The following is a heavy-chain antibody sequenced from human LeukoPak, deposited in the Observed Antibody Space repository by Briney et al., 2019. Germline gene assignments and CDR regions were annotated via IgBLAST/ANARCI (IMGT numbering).Heavy chain of an antibody. D-gene: IGHD6-19*01. CDR1: GFTFSSYS. V-gene: IGHV3-21*01. J-gene: IGHJ1*01. Sequence: GGSLRLSCAASGFTFSSYSMNWVRQAPGKGLEWVSSISSSSSYIYYADSVKGRFTISRGNAKNSLYLQMNSLRAEDTAVYYCARVVSGWDQYSQHWGQGTLVTVSS. CDR3: ARVVSGWDQYSQH. CDR2: ISSSSSYI.